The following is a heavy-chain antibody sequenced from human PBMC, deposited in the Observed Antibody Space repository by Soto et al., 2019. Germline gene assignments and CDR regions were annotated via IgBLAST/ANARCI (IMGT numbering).Heavy chain of an antibody. V-gene: IGHV1-46*01. J-gene: IGHJ5*02. Sequence: ASVKVSCKASGYTFTSYYMHWVRQAPGQGLEWMGIINPSGGSTSYAQKFQGRVTMTRDTSTSTVYMELSSLRSEDTAVYYCAGRYSGYDRMRTWWFDPWGQGTLVTVSS. CDR2: INPSGGST. CDR3: AGRYSGYDRMRTWWFDP. D-gene: IGHD5-12*01. CDR1: GYTFTSYY.